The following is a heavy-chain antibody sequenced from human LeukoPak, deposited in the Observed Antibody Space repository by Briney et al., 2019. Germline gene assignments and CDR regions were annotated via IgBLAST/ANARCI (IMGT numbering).Heavy chain of an antibody. CDR1: GVSITSYY. CDR3: ARAPRGVVVKSDAFDI. D-gene: IGHD2-15*01. V-gene: IGHV4-4*07. J-gene: IGHJ3*02. CDR2: IYTSGST. Sequence: KASETLSLTCTVSGVSITSYYWSWIRQPAGKGLEWIGRIYTSGSTNHNPSLKSRVTMSVDTSKNQFSLKLSSVTAADTAVYYCARAPRGVVVKSDAFDIWGQGTMVTVSS.